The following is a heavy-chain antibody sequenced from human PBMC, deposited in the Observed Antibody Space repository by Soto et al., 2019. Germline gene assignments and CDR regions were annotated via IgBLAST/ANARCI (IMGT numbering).Heavy chain of an antibody. CDR1: GFTFSSYA. J-gene: IGHJ4*02. CDR3: AKDKGGTTGTIYYFDY. CDR2: ISGSGGST. D-gene: IGHD1-1*01. Sequence: GGSLRLSCAASGFTFSSYAMSWVRQAPGKGLEWVSAISGSGGSTYYADSVKGRFTISRDNSKNTLYLQMNSLRAEDTAVYYCAKDKGGTTGTIYYFDYWGQGTLVTVSS. V-gene: IGHV3-23*01.